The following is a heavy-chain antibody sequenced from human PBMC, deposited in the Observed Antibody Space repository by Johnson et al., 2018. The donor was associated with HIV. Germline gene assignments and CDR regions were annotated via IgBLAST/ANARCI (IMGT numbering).Heavy chain of an antibody. CDR3: AREGAWEVRPGAFDI. D-gene: IGHD1-26*01. J-gene: IGHJ3*02. Sequence: VQLVESGGGLVQPGGSLRLSCAASEFTVSSNYMSWVRQAPGKGLEWVSVIYSGGSPYYADSVKARFTISRDNSKNTLYLQMNSLRAEDTAVYYCAREGAWEVRPGAFDIWGQGTMVTVSS. CDR2: IYSGGSP. V-gene: IGHV3-66*01. CDR1: EFTVSSNY.